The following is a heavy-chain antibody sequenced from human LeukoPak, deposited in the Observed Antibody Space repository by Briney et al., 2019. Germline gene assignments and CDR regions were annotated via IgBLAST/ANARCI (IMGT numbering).Heavy chain of an antibody. J-gene: IGHJ4*02. D-gene: IGHD3-10*01. CDR1: GFTFSTSW. CDR3: ARVPDWYGDLDY. V-gene: IGHV3-74*01. CDR2: INSDGSTT. Sequence: GGSLRLSCAASGFTFSTSWMHWVRRARGKGLVWVSRINSDGSTTNYADSVKGRFTISRDNAKNTLYLHMNRLRAEDTAVYYCARVPDWYGDLDYCGQGTLVTVSS.